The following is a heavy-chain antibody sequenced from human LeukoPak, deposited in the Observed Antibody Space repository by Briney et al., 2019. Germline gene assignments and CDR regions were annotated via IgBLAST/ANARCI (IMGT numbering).Heavy chain of an antibody. V-gene: IGHV3-30*18. CDR2: RSYDGSNK. J-gene: IGHJ4*02. D-gene: IGHD5-18*01. Sequence: GRSLRLSCAASGFTFSSYGMHWVRQAPGKGLEWVAVRSYDGSNKYYADSVKGRFTISRDNSKNTLYLQMNSLRAEDTAVYYCAKGGYSYGPPLWDWGQGTLVTVSS. CDR1: GFTFSSYG. CDR3: AKGGYSYGPPLWD.